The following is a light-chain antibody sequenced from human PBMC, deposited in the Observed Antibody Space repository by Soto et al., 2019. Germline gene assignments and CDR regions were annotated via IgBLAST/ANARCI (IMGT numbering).Light chain of an antibody. CDR2: EVN. CDR1: NGDVGSYDL. V-gene: IGLV2-23*02. CDR3: CSYAGSNSLI. Sequence: QSALTQPASVSGSPGQSITISCTGTNGDVGSYDLVSWYHRYPGEAPKLIIYEVNKRPSGISNRFSGSKSGNTASLTISGLQAEDEAEYDCCSYAGSNSLIFGGGTKLTVL. J-gene: IGLJ2*01.